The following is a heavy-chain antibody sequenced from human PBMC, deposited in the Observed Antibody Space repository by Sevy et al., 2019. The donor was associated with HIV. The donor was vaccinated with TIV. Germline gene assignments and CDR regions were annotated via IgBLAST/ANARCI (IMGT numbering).Heavy chain of an antibody. J-gene: IGHJ4*02. CDR1: GFTLSNYW. CDR2: IKQDGSDK. Sequence: GGSLRLSCAASGFTLSNYWMSLVRQAPGKGLEWVANIKQDGSDKYYVDSVKGRFTISRDNAKNSLYLQMNSLRAEDTAVYYCARDLYSGSYYENYWGQGTLVTVSS. CDR3: ARDLYSGSYYENY. D-gene: IGHD1-26*01. V-gene: IGHV3-7*01.